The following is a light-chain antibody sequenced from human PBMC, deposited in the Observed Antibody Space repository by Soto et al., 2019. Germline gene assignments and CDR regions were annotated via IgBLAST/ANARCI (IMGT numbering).Light chain of an antibody. CDR1: SSDVGGYNY. V-gene: IGLV2-8*01. J-gene: IGLJ1*01. CDR3: SSYAGSNNRYG. CDR2: EVS. Sequence: QSVLTQPPSASGSPGQSVTISCTGTSSDVGGYNYVSWYQHHPGKAHKLMIYEVSKRPSGVPDHLSGSKSSNTASLTVSGFQAEDEADYYCSSYAGSNNRYGFGTGTKSPS.